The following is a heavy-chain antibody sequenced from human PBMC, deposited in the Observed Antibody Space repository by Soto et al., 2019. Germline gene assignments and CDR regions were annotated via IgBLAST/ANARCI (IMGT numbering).Heavy chain of an antibody. CDR2: VISDGKTI. CDR1: GFTFANHW. CDR3: ATAEVDH. J-gene: IGHJ5*02. V-gene: IGHV3-74*01. Sequence: PGGSLRLSCAASGFTFANHWMHWVRQAPGKGLEWVSRVISDGKTIDYADSVKGRFTVSRDNAKNTLYLQMSSLRAEDTAVYYCATAEVDHWGPGTLVTVSS.